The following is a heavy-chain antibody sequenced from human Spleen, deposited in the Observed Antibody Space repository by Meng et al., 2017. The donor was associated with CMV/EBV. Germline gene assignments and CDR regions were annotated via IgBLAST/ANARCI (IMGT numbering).Heavy chain of an antibody. CDR2: IYYSGST. Sequence: SETLSLTCTVSGGSISSYYWSWIRQPPGKGLEWIGYIYYSGSTNYNPSLKSRVTISVDTSKNQFSLKLSSVTAADTAVYYCASSLWWWGDCDYWGQGTLVTVSS. D-gene: IGHD2-21*01. J-gene: IGHJ4*02. V-gene: IGHV4-59*01. CDR3: ASSLWWWGDCDY. CDR1: GGSISSYY.